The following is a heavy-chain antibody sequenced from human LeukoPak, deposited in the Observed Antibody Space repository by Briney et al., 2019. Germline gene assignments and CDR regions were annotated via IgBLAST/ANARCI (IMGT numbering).Heavy chain of an antibody. V-gene: IGHV1-69*13. CDR1: GGTFSIYA. CDR2: IIPIFGTA. CDR3: AADFWSGPESTFDY. Sequence: SVTVSFTASGGTFSIYAISWVRQAPGQGLEWMGGIIPIFGTANYAQKFQGRVTITADESTSTAYMELSSLRSEDTAVYYCAADFWSGPESTFDYWGQGTLVTVSS. D-gene: IGHD3-3*01. J-gene: IGHJ4*02.